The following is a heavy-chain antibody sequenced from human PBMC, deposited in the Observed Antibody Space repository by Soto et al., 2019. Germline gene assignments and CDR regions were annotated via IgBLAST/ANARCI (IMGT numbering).Heavy chain of an antibody. D-gene: IGHD4-17*01. CDR2: IYYSGST. V-gene: IGHV4-59*01. Sequence: QVQLQESGPGLVKPSETLSLTCTVSGGSISSYYWSWIRQPPGKGLEWIGYIYYSGSTNYNPSLKSRVTISVDTSKNQFALKLSSVTAADTAVYYWARDIYGDYVGWFDPWGQGTLVTVSS. CDR1: GGSISSYY. J-gene: IGHJ5*02. CDR3: ARDIYGDYVGWFDP.